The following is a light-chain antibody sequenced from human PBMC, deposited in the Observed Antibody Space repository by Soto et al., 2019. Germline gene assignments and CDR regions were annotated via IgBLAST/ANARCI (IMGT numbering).Light chain of an antibody. Sequence: DIQMTQSPSSLSASVGARVTLICRASQSIGSYLNWYQQKPGKAPKLLIYAASNLQSGVPSRFRGSGSGTEFTLTISRLQPEDFATCYCHQSYSTLSFGAGTKVDL. V-gene: IGKV1-39*01. CDR2: AAS. J-gene: IGKJ3*01. CDR1: QSIGSY. CDR3: HQSYSTLS.